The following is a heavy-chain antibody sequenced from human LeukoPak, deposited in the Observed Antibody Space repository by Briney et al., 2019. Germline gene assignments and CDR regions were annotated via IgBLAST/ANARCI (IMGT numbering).Heavy chain of an antibody. CDR3: ARAPIAAAYNWFDP. CDR1: GGTFSSYT. CDR2: IIPILGIA. D-gene: IGHD6-13*01. J-gene: IGHJ5*02. Sequence: SVKVSCKSTGGTFSSYTISWVRQAPGQGLEWMGRIIPILGIANYAQKFQGRVTITADKSTSTAYMELSSLRSEDTAVYYCARAPIAAAYNWFDPWGQGTLVTVSS. V-gene: IGHV1-69*02.